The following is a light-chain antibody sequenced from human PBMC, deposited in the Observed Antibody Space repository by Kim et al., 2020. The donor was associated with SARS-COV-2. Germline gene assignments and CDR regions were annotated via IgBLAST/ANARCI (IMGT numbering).Light chain of an antibody. J-gene: IGLJ1*01. CDR1: SSYVGAYNY. CDR2: DVT. CDR3: FSYTRSGTYV. V-gene: IGLV2-14*03. Sequence: GHAVPVSCTGTSSYVGAYNYVPWYQQHPGKAPKLLIFDVTERPSGISSRFSASKSGHTASLTISGLQAEDASDYYCFSYTRSGTYVFGTGTKVTVL.